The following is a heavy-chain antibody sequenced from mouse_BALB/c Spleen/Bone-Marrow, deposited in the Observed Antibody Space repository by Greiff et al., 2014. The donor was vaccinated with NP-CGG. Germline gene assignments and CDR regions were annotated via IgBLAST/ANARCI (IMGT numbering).Heavy chain of an antibody. CDR2: INPYNGAT. CDR1: GYSFTDYY. J-gene: IGHJ3*01. CDR3: ASFGFAY. V-gene: IGHV1-26*01. Sequence: VQLKESGPELVKPGASVKISCKASGYSFTDYYMHWVKQSHVKSLEWIGRINPYNGATSYNQNFKDKASLTVDKSSRTAYMELRSLTSEDSAVYYCASFGFAYWGQGTLVTGSA.